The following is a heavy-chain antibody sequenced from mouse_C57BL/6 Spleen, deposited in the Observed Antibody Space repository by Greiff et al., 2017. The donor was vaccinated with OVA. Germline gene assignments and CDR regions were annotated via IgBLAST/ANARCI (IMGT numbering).Heavy chain of an antibody. J-gene: IGHJ2*01. CDR1: GYTFTSYW. CDR3: ARGPYNLRFDY. CDR2: INPSNGGT. D-gene: IGHD1-3*01. Sequence: QVHVKQSGTELVKPGASVKLSCKASGYTFTSYWMHWVKQRPGQGLEWIGNINPSNGGTNYNEKFKSKATLTVDKSSSTAYMQLSSLTSEDSAVDYCARGPYNLRFDYWGQGTTLTVSS. V-gene: IGHV1-53*01.